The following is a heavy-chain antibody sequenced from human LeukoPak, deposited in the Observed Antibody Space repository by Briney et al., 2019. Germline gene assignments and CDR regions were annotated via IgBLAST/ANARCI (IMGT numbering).Heavy chain of an antibody. CDR2: INPDGSTT. CDR3: AKSLLTTATGTGRAFDI. J-gene: IGHJ3*02. CDR1: GFTFSRYW. V-gene: IGHV3-74*01. D-gene: IGHD1-1*01. Sequence: GESLRLSCAASGFTFSRYWIHWVRQAPGKGLEWVSRINPDGSTTTYADPVKGRFTISRDNSKNTLYLQMNTLRAEDSAEYYCAKSLLTTATGTGRAFDIWGQGTMVTVSA.